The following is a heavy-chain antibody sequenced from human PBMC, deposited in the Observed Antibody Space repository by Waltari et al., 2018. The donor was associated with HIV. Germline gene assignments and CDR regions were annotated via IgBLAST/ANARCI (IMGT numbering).Heavy chain of an antibody. CDR2: IYQSGST. D-gene: IGHD6-13*01. Sequence: VQLQESGPGLVKPSETLSLTCAVSGYSISSGSYWGWIRRPPGKGLEWIGSIYQSGSTYYNQSLKSRVTISVDTSKNQCSLKLSSVTAADTAVYYCARPSRAYSSGWFYWYFDLWGRGTLVTVSS. J-gene: IGHJ2*01. CDR3: ARPSRAYSSGWFYWYFDL. V-gene: IGHV4-38-2*01. CDR1: GYSISSGSY.